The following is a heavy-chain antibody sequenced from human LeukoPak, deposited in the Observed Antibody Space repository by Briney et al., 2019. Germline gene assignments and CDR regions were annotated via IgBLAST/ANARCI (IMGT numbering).Heavy chain of an antibody. Sequence: PGGSLRLSCAASGFTFSSYAMHWVRQAPGKGLEWVAVISYDGSNKYYADSVKGRFTISRDNSKNTLYLQMSSLRAEDTAVYYCASDMIIATTSPDAFDIWGQGTMVTVSS. CDR2: ISYDGSNK. J-gene: IGHJ3*02. V-gene: IGHV3-30-3*01. CDR1: GFTFSSYA. CDR3: ASDMIIATTSPDAFDI. D-gene: IGHD3-16*01.